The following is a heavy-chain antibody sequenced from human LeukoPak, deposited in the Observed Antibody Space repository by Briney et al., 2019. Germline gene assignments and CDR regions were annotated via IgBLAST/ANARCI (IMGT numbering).Heavy chain of an antibody. J-gene: IGHJ3*02. V-gene: IGHV4-38-2*02. CDR3: ARDRAYYYDSSGYHGAFDI. Sequence: SETLSLTCTVSGYSISSGYYWGWIRQPPGKGLEWIGSIYHSGSTYYNPSLKSRVTISVDTSKTQLSLKLNSVTAADTAVYYCARDRAYYYDSSGYHGAFDIWGQGTLVTVS. D-gene: IGHD3-22*01. CDR1: GYSISSGYY. CDR2: IYHSGST.